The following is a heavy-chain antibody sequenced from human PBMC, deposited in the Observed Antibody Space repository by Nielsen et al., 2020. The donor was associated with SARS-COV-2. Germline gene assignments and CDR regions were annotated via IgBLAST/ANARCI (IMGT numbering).Heavy chain of an antibody. CDR2: INHSGST. J-gene: IGHJ5*02. CDR3: ARGKRFSSSWYNWFDP. V-gene: IGHV4-34*01. Sequence: SETLSLTCAVYGGSFSGYYWSWIRQPPGKGLEWIGEINHSGSTNYNPSLKSRVTISVDTSKNQFSLKLSSVTAAETAVYYSARGKRFSSSWYNWFDPWGQGTLVTVSS. CDR1: GGSFSGYY. D-gene: IGHD6-13*01.